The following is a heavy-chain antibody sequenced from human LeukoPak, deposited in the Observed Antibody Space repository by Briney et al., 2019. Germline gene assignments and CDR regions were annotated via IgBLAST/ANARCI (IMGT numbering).Heavy chain of an antibody. CDR3: ARHVHVSMIVVILSDYFDY. J-gene: IGHJ4*02. Sequence: SQTLSLTCTVSGDSISSGGYYWSWIRQHPGKGLEWIGCIYYTGTTYYNTSLQSRVTISVDTSKNQFSLRLTSVTAADTAVYYCARHVHVSMIVVILSDYFDYWGRGTLVSVSS. D-gene: IGHD3-22*01. CDR1: GDSISSGGYY. CDR2: IYYTGTT. V-gene: IGHV4-31*03.